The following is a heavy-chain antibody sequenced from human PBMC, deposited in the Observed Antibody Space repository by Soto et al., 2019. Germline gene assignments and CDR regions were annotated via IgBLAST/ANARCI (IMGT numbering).Heavy chain of an antibody. D-gene: IGHD3-22*01. V-gene: IGHV1-69*13. CDR1: GGLFSSYA. CDR3: ARGGSGYVWFYEF. CDR2: IIPVFGTP. J-gene: IGHJ1*01. Sequence: GASVKVSCKDSGGLFSSYAISWVRQAPGQGLEWVGGIIPVFGTPYYAQKFQDRVTITADESSNTAYMELTSLTYGDTAMYYCARGGSGYVWFYEFWGQGTLVTVSS.